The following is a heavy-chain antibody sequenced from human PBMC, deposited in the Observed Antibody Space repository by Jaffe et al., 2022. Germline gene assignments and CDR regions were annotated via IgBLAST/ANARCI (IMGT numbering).Heavy chain of an antibody. CDR3: TRDKGIAVAGLWFDP. CDR1: GFTFGDYA. CDR2: IRSKAYGGTT. V-gene: IGHV3-49*03. D-gene: IGHD6-19*01. J-gene: IGHJ5*02. Sequence: EVQLVESGGGLVQPGRSLRLSCTASGFTFGDYAMSWFRQAPGKGLEWVGFIRSKAYGGTTEYAASVKGRFTISRDDSKSIAYLQMNSLKTEDTAVYYCTRDKGIAVAGLWFDPWGQGTLVTVSS.